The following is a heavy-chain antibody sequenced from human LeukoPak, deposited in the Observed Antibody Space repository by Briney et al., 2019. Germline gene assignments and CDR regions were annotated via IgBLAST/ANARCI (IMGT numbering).Heavy chain of an antibody. CDR1: GFTFSSYS. Sequence: GGSLRLSCAASGFTFSSYSMNWVRQAPGKGLEWVSYISSSSSTIYYADSVEGRFTISRDNAKNSLYLQMNSLRDEDTAVYYCARDIYYYDSSGYYYGSNLFDYWGQGTLVTVSS. CDR3: ARDIYYYDSSGYYYGSNLFDY. D-gene: IGHD3-22*01. J-gene: IGHJ4*02. CDR2: ISSSSSTI. V-gene: IGHV3-48*02.